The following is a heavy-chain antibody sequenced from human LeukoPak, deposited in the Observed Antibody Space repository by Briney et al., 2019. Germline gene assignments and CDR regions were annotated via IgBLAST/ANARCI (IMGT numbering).Heavy chain of an antibody. J-gene: IGHJ6*03. D-gene: IGHD1-1*01. CDR3: ARQGGGTTWDYYYYMDV. Sequence: GESLKISCKGSGYSFTSYWIGWVRQLPGKGLEWMGIIYPGDSDTRYSPSFQGQVTISADKSISTAYLQWSSLKASDTAMYYCARQGGGTTWDYYYYMDVWGKGTTVTISS. V-gene: IGHV5-51*01. CDR2: IYPGDSDT. CDR1: GYSFTSYW.